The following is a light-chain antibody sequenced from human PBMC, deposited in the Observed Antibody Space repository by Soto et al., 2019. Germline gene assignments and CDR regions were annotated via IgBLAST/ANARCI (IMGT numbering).Light chain of an antibody. V-gene: IGKV2-28*01. J-gene: IGKJ5*01. CDR2: LGS. CDR3: MQALQTPIT. CDR1: QSLLHSNGYIY. Sequence: DIVMTQSPLSLPVTPGEPASISCRSSQSLLHSNGYIYLDWFLQKPGQSPQLLIYLGSNRSPGVPDRFSGSGSGTDFTLKISRVEAEDVGLYYCMQALQTPITFGQGTRLEIK.